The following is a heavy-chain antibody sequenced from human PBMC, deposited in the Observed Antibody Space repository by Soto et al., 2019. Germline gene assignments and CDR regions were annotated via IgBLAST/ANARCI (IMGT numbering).Heavy chain of an antibody. CDR1: GGSVSSGSYY. CDR3: ARGSGPNDAFDI. CDR2: IYYSGST. V-gene: IGHV4-61*01. J-gene: IGHJ3*02. Sequence: QVQLQESGPGLVKPSETLSLTCTVSGGSVSSGSYYWSWIRQPPGKGLEWIGYIYYSGSTNYNPSLKSRVTISVDTFKIQFSLKLSSVTAADTAVYYCARGSGPNDAFDIWGQGTMVTVSS. D-gene: IGHD2-15*01.